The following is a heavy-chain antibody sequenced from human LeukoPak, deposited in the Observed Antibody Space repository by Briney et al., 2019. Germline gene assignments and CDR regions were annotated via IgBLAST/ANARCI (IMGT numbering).Heavy chain of an antibody. J-gene: IGHJ4*02. V-gene: IGHV1-18*01. CDR1: GYTFTSYG. Sequence: ASVKVSCKASGYTFTSYGISWVRQAPGQGLEWMGWISAYNGNTNYAQKLQGRVTMTTDTSTSTAYMELRSLRSDDTAVYYCARDNPGGYDFWSGYPNSYYFDYWGQGTLVTVSS. CDR3: ARDNPGGYDFWSGYPNSYYFDY. CDR2: ISAYNGNT. D-gene: IGHD3-3*01.